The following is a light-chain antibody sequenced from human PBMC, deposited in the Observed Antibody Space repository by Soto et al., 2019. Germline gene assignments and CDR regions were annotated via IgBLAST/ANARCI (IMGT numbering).Light chain of an antibody. V-gene: IGKV3-15*01. Sequence: ITQSPCTLSLSPGETATLSCRASQSLSSRNLAWYQQKPGQAPRLLIYGASTRATDIPARFSGSGSGTEFTLTISSLQSEDFAVYYCQQYDNLPPTFGQGTRLEI. J-gene: IGKJ5*01. CDR1: QSLSSRN. CDR3: QQYDNLPPT. CDR2: GAS.